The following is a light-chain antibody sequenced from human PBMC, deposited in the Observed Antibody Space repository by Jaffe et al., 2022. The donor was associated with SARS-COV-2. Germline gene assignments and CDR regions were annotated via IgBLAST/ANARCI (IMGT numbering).Light chain of an antibody. CDR2: STS. CDR3: VLYMGSGFWV. CDR1: SGSVSTGYY. Sequence: QTVVTQEPSLSVSPGGTVTLTCGLNSGSVSTGYYPSWYQQTPGQAPRTLIYSTSTRSSGVPDRFSGSILGNKAALTITGAQADDESDYYCVLYMGSGFWVFGGGTKLTVL. V-gene: IGLV8-61*01. J-gene: IGLJ3*02.